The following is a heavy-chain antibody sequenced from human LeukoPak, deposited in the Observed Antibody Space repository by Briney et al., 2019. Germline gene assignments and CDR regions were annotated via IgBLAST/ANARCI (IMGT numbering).Heavy chain of an antibody. D-gene: IGHD6-13*01. CDR2: IYYSGST. CDR3: ARDPRIAAAGTFWFDP. CDR1: GGSVSSGSYY. J-gene: IGHJ5*02. V-gene: IGHV4-61*01. Sequence: SETLSLTCTVSGGSVSSGSYYWSWIRQPPGTGLEWIGYIYYSGSTNYNPSLKSRVTISVDTSKNQFSLKLSSVTAADTAVYYCARDPRIAAAGTFWFDPWGQGTLVTVSS.